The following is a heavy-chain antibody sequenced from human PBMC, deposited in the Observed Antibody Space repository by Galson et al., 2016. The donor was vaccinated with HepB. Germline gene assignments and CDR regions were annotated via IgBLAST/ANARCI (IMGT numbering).Heavy chain of an antibody. CDR1: GVALNPDA. CDR3: AKCPGFGLETEYNPLIY. CDR2: VSCSGRAT. J-gene: IGHJ1*01. V-gene: IGHV3-23*01. Sequence: SLRLSCAVAGVALNPDAMSRGRQASATGLEGGSDVSCSGRATCYADSLKGRFTISIDNAKDTLYLQMNCLRTEDTAVYYCAKCPGFGLETEYNPLIYWGQGTLVTVSS. D-gene: IGHD3-3*01.